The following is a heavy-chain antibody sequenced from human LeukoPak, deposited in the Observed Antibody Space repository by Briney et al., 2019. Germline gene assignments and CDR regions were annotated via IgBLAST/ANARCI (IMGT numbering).Heavy chain of an antibody. Sequence: PGRSLRLSCAASGFTFSSYAMRWVRQAPGKGLEWVAVISYDGSNKYYADSVKGRFTLTRDNSKNTLYLQMYSLRAEDTAVYYCVFSGSYSAFDIWGQGTMVTVSS. V-gene: IGHV3-30-3*01. D-gene: IGHD1-26*01. CDR1: GFTFSSYA. J-gene: IGHJ3*02. CDR3: VFSGSYSAFDI. CDR2: ISYDGSNK.